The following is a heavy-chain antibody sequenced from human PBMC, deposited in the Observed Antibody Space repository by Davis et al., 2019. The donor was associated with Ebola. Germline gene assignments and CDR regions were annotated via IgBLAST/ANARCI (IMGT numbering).Heavy chain of an antibody. CDR2: IDPSDSYT. Sequence: GESLKISCKGSGYSFTSYWISWVRQLPGKGLEWMGRIDPSDSYTNYSPSFQGHVTISADKSISTAYLQWSSLKASDTAMYYCAIRSSWYGHFDLWGRGTLVTVSA. CDR1: GYSFTSYW. V-gene: IGHV5-10-1*01. J-gene: IGHJ2*01. CDR3: AIRSSWYGHFDL. D-gene: IGHD6-13*01.